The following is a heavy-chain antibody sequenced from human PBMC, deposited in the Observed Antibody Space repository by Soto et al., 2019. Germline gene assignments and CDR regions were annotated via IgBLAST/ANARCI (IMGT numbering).Heavy chain of an antibody. Sequence: PSETLSLTCAVYGGSFSGYYWSWIRQPPGKGLEWIGEINHSGSTNYNPSLKSRVTISVDTSKNQFSLKLSSVTAADTAVYYCASLEGYSSSWYYRYYYMDVGGKGTTVTVSS. D-gene: IGHD6-13*01. J-gene: IGHJ6*03. CDR1: GGSFSGYY. CDR3: ASLEGYSSSWYYRYYYMDV. V-gene: IGHV4-34*01. CDR2: INHSGST.